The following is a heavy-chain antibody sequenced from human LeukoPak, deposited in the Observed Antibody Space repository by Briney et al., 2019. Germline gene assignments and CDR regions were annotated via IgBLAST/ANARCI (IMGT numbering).Heavy chain of an antibody. Sequence: TLGESLKISCKGSGYIFTSYWIGWVRQMPGKGLEWMGIIYPGDSDTRYSPSFQGQVTISADKSISTAYLQWSSLKASDTAMYYCARLVGYYDSSGYYAGYWGQGTLVTVSS. D-gene: IGHD3-22*01. V-gene: IGHV5-51*01. CDR1: GYIFTSYW. CDR2: IYPGDSDT. J-gene: IGHJ4*02. CDR3: ARLVGYYDSSGYYAGY.